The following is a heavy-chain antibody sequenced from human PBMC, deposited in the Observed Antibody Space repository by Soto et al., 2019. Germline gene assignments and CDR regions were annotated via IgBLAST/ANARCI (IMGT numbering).Heavy chain of an antibody. CDR3: ARSLVNGTYAAFDI. CDR2: IYPGDSDT. D-gene: IGHD6-13*01. CDR1: GYNFKRYW. J-gene: IGHJ3*02. Sequence: GEALKISWKGSGYNFKRYWIGWVRQMPGKGLEWMGVIYPGDSDTRYSPSLQGQVTISADKSSSAAYLQWSSLQASDTATYYCARSLVNGTYAAFDIRAQGTMVPVSS. V-gene: IGHV5-51*01.